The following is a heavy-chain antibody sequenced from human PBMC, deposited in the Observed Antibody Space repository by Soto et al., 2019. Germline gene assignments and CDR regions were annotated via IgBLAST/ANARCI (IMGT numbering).Heavy chain of an antibody. CDR3: ARGLLDSSGWYGGPNWFDP. J-gene: IGHJ5*02. CDR2: INHSGST. Sequence: SETLSLTCAVYGGSFSGYYWSWIRQPPGKGLEWIGEINHSGSTNYNPSLKSRVTISVDTSKNQFSLKLSSVTAADTAVYYCARGLLDSSGWYGGPNWFDPWGQGTLVTVSS. CDR1: GGSFSGYY. D-gene: IGHD6-19*01. V-gene: IGHV4-34*01.